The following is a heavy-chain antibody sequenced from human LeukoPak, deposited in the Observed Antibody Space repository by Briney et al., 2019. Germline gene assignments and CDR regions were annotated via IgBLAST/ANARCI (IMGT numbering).Heavy chain of an antibody. D-gene: IGHD3-3*02. CDR3: ARTAFQFGDYFYYMNV. CDR1: GYTFTGYY. V-gene: IGHV1-2*02. J-gene: IGHJ6*03. Sequence: VASVKVSCKASGYTFTGYYMHWVRQAPGQGLEWMGWINPNNGDTNYAQKFQGRVTVTRDTSISTAYMELSGLTSDDTAAYYCARTAFQFGDYFYYMNVWGTGTTVTVSS. CDR2: INPNNGDT.